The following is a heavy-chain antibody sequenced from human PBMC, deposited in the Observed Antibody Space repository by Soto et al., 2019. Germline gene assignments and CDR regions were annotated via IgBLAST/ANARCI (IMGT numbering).Heavy chain of an antibody. CDR2: ISYDGSDK. CDR1: GFKYTDFA. V-gene: IGHV3-30*09. CDR3: ARRAWDSYYAIDV. D-gene: IGHD3-22*01. J-gene: IGHJ6*02. Sequence: VQLVESGGGEVQPGRSLRLSCAASGFKYTDFALHWVRQAPGKGLEWVAIISYDGSDKYYADSVKGRFVISRDNPKNTLYLEMNSLRPEDKAVYFCARRAWDSYYAIDVWGQGTTVTGFS.